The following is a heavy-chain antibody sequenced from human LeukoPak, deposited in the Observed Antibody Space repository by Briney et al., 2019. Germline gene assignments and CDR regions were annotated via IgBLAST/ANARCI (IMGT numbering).Heavy chain of an antibody. Sequence: GGSLRLSCAASGFRLSDCNMNWIRQAPGKGLEWVSYISRSGDTIYYADSVKGRFTISRDNAKNSLYLQMNSLRAEDTAVYYCARVQYYYDSSGYSFDYWGQGTLVTASS. V-gene: IGHV3-11*04. CDR3: ARVQYYYDSSGYSFDY. CDR2: ISRSGDTI. CDR1: GFRLSDCN. J-gene: IGHJ4*02. D-gene: IGHD3-22*01.